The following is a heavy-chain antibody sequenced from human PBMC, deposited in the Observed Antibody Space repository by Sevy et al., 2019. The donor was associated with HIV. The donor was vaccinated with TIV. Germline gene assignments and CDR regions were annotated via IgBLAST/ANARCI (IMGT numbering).Heavy chain of an antibody. V-gene: IGHV3-30-3*01. CDR1: GFTFSSYA. J-gene: IGHJ6*02. CDR2: ISYDGSNK. D-gene: IGHD3-10*01. Sequence: GGSLRLSCAASGFTFSSYAMHWVRQAPGKGLEWVAVISYDGSNKYYADSVKGRFTISRDNSKNTLYLQMNSLRAEDTAVYYCARTTSYGSGSLTYYYYGMDVWGQGTTVTVSS. CDR3: ARTTSYGSGSLTYYYYGMDV.